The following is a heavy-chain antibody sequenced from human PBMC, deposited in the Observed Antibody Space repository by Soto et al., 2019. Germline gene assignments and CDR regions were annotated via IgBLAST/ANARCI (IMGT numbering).Heavy chain of an antibody. CDR1: GGSISSYY. CDR3: ARVAAAGSFDP. J-gene: IGHJ5*02. Sequence: SETLSLTCTVSGGSISSYYWSWIRQPPGKGLEWIGYIYYSGSTNYNPSLKSRVTISVDTSKNQFSLKLSSVTAADTAVDYCARVAAAGSFDPWGQGTPVTVSS. V-gene: IGHV4-59*01. CDR2: IYYSGST. D-gene: IGHD6-13*01.